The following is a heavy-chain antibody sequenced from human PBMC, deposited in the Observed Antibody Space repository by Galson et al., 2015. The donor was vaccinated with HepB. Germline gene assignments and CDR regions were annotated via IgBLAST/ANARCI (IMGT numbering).Heavy chain of an antibody. CDR3: VREPYDLKSYYEY. D-gene: IGHD3-10*01. CDR1: GFTFNSYS. Sequence: SLRLSCAASGFTFNSYSMHWVRQAPGRRLEYVSAIDGNGDSTYYADSVKGRFTISRDNSKNTLYLQMGSLRAEDTAVYYCVREPYDLKSYYEYWGQGTLVTVSS. J-gene: IGHJ4*02. CDR2: IDGNGDST. V-gene: IGHV3-64D*08.